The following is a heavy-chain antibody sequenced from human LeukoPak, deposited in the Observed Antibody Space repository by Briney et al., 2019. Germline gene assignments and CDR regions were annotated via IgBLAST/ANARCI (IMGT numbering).Heavy chain of an antibody. CDR1: GFTFSSYA. V-gene: IGHV3-23*01. D-gene: IGHD6-19*01. CDR2: IDGLGYST. J-gene: IGHJ4*02. Sequence: GGSLRLSCAASGFTFSSYAMSWVRQAPGGGLEWVSAIDGLGYSTYYVDSVSGRFTISRDNSQNTLYLEMNSLTAEDTAVYYCAKELRSHTGWPVDYWGQGALVTVSS. CDR3: AKELRSHTGWPVDY.